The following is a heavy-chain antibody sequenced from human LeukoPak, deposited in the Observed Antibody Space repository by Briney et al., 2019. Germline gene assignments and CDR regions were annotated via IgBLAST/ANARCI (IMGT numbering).Heavy chain of an antibody. Sequence: PGGSLRLSCAASGFTVSSNYMSWVRQAPGKGLEWVSVIYSGGSTYYADSVKGRFTISRDNSKNSLNLQMNSLRAEDTAVYYCARDLGYYDSSGYYGEGYYYGMDVWGQGTTVTVSS. CDR1: GFTVSSNY. V-gene: IGHV3-53*01. CDR2: IYSGGST. CDR3: ARDLGYYDSSGYYGEGYYYGMDV. J-gene: IGHJ6*02. D-gene: IGHD3-22*01.